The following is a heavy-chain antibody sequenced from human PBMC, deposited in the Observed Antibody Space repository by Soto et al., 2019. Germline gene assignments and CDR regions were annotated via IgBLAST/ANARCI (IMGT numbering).Heavy chain of an antibody. CDR2: ISYDGSNK. V-gene: IGHV3-30*18. CDR3: AKSLGDVSC. D-gene: IGHD3-10*01. Sequence: PGGSLRLSCAASGFTFSSYGMHWVRQAPGKGLEWVAVISYDGSNKYYADSVKGRFTISRDNSKNTLYLQMNSLRAEDTAVYYCAKSLGDVSCWGQGTLVTVSS. J-gene: IGHJ4*02. CDR1: GFTFSSYG.